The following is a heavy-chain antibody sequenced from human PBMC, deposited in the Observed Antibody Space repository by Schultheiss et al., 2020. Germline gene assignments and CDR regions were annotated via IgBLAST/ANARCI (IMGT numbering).Heavy chain of an antibody. CDR2: TFFRSEWYN. CDR1: GDSVSNNSAA. V-gene: IGHV6-1*01. CDR3: ARGFMTVFDY. Sequence: SETLSLTCAISGDSVSNNSAAWNWIRQSPSRGLEWLGRTFFRSEWYNAYAESLEGRITISPDTSKNQFSLQLNSVTPEDTGVYYCARGFMTVFDYWGQGIRVTVSS. D-gene: IGHD3-16*01. J-gene: IGHJ4*02.